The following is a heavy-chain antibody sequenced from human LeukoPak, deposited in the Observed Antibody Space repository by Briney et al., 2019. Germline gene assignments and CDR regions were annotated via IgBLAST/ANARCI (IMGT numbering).Heavy chain of an antibody. CDR1: GGSISNYY. CDR3: ARLSGGYHPHNFDY. V-gene: IGHV4-59*08. Sequence: SETLSLTCTVSGGSISNYYWSWIRQSPGKGLEWIGYIYYSGSTNYNPSLKSRVTISVDTSKNQFSLKLSSVTAADTAVYYCARLSGGYHPHNFDYWGQGTLVTVSS. CDR2: IYYSGST. J-gene: IGHJ4*02. D-gene: IGHD3-22*01.